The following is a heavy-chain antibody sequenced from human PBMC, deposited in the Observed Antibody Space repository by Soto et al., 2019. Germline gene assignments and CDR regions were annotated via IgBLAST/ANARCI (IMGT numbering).Heavy chain of an antibody. J-gene: IGHJ6*02. Sequence: LRLSCEASGFAFSGYSMNWVRQAPGKGLEWISCVSNSGGTIYYSDSVKGRFTISRDNAMNSLYLQMNSLRDEDTAVYYCARGGWNYDCLDVWGHGTTVTVSS. D-gene: IGHD3-3*01. V-gene: IGHV3-48*02. CDR3: ARGGWNYDCLDV. CDR2: VSNSGGTI. CDR1: GFAFSGYS.